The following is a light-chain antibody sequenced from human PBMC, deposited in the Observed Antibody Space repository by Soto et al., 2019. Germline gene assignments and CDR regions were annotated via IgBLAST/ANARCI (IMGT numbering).Light chain of an antibody. CDR1: TSNIGYNY. Sequence: QSVLTQPPSVSAAPGQKVTISCSESTSNIGYNYVSWYQQLPGTAPKLLIYENNKRPSGIPDRFSGSKSGTSATLGITGLQTGDEADYYCGTWDSSLSAGEVFGTGTKVTVL. V-gene: IGLV1-51*02. CDR2: ENN. J-gene: IGLJ1*01. CDR3: GTWDSSLSAGEV.